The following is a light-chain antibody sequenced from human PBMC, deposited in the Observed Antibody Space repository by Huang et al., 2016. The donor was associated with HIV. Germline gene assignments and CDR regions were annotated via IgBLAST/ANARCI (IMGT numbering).Light chain of an antibody. Sequence: DIQMTQSPSSLSASVGARVTITCQASQDISNYLNWYQQKPGTAPKLLIYDASNLETGVPSRFSGSGSGADFTFTISSLQPEDIATYYCQHYDNLPLTFGGGTKVEIK. CDR3: QHYDNLPLT. CDR1: QDISNY. V-gene: IGKV1-33*01. CDR2: DAS. J-gene: IGKJ4*01.